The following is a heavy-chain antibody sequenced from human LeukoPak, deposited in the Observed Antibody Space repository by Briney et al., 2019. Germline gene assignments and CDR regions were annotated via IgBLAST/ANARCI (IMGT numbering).Heavy chain of an antibody. CDR2: ITAGGDST. Sequence: QAGGSLRLSCAASGLTFSGYAMSWVRLAPGEGLEWVSAITAGGDSTYYAESVKGRFAISRDNLKNMVFLQMSTLRAEDTAIYYCAKSHASIWNVYDYWGQGTLVTVSS. V-gene: IGHV3-23*01. CDR1: GLTFSGYA. J-gene: IGHJ4*02. CDR3: AKSHASIWNVYDY. D-gene: IGHD6-13*01.